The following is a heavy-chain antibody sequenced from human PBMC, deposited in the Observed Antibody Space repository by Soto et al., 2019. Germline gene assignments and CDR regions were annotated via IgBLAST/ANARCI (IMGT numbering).Heavy chain of an antibody. CDR2: IYHGGTT. CDR1: GYSISSGSY. V-gene: IGHV4-38-2*02. Sequence: SETLSLTCTVSGYSISSGSYLAWILQPPGKGPEWIASIYHGGTTFYNPSLKSRITISVDTSNNQFSLKLTSVTAADTAVYYCARVHVMVVAGSTFDYWGHGTLVTVS. D-gene: IGHD6-19*01. J-gene: IGHJ4*01. CDR3: ARVHVMVVAGSTFDY.